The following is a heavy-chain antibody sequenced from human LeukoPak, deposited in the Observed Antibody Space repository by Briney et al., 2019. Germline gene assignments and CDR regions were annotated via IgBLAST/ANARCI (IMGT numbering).Heavy chain of an antibody. CDR1: GYTFTGYY. CDR2: INPNSGGT. D-gene: IGHD2-2*01. V-gene: IGHV1-2*02. CDR3: ARDHCSSTSCDGWFDP. Sequence: ASVKVSCKASGYTFTGYYMHWVQQAPGQGLEWMGWINPNSGGTNYAQKFQGRVTMTRDTSISTAYMELSRLRSDDTAVYYCARDHCSSTSCDGWFDPWGQGTLVTVSS. J-gene: IGHJ5*02.